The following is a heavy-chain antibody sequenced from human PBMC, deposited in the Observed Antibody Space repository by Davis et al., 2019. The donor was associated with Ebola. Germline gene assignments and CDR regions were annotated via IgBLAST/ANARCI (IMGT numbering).Heavy chain of an antibody. V-gene: IGHV5-51*01. CDR1: GYSFTSYW. CDR3: ARVKGPTANWFDP. J-gene: IGHJ5*02. Sequence: GESLKISCTGSGYSFTSYWIGWVRQMPGKGLEWMGIVYPGNSDTRYSPSFQGQVTISADKSISAAYLQWSSLKASDTAMYYCARVKGPTANWFDPWGQGTLVTVSS. CDR2: VYPGNSDT. D-gene: IGHD4-17*01.